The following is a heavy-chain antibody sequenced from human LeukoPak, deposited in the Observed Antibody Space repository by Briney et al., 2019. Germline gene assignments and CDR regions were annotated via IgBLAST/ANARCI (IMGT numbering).Heavy chain of an antibody. CDR2: IYYSGST. D-gene: IGHD5-18*01. J-gene: IGHJ5*02. V-gene: IGHV4-31*03. CDR1: GGSISSGGYY. Sequence: PSRTLSLTCTVSGGSISSGGYYWSWIRQHPGKGLEWITSIYYSGSTYYNPSLKSRFTISVDTSKNQFSLKLSSVTAADTAVYYCAKGYSYGTGYNWFDPWGQGTLVTVSS. CDR3: AKGYSYGTGYNWFDP.